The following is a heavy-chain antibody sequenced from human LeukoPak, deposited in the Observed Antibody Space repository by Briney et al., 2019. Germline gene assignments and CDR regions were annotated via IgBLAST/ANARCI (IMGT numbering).Heavy chain of an antibody. J-gene: IGHJ5*02. CDR3: AREEANWGSNWFDP. V-gene: IGHV4-31*03. CDR1: GGSISSGGYY. Sequence: PSETLSLTCTVSGGSISSGGYYWSWIRQHPGKGLEWIGYIYYSGSTYYNPSLKSRVTISVGTSKNQFSLKLSSVTAADTAVYYCAREEANWGSNWFDPWGQGTLVTVSS. CDR2: IYYSGST. D-gene: IGHD7-27*01.